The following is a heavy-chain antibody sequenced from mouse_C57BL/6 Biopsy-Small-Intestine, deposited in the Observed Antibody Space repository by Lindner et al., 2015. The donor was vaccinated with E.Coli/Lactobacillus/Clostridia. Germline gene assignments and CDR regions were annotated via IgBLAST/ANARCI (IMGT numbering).Heavy chain of an antibody. CDR2: INPSSIYT. CDR1: GYIFTTST. D-gene: IGHD3-1*01. CDR3: ARSGAFRSMDY. Sequence: VQLQESGAELARPGASVKMSCKASGYIFTTSTMHWIKQRPGQGLEWIGYINPSSIYTQYNEKFKDKATLTADKSSSTAYLQLSSLTSEDSAVYYCARSGAFRSMDYWGQGSSVTVSS. J-gene: IGHJ4*01. V-gene: IGHV1-4*01.